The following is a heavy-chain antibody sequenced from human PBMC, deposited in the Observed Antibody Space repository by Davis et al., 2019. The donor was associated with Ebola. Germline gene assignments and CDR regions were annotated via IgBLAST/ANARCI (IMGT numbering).Heavy chain of an antibody. CDR2: ISSSSSYI. CDR3: ARDLAKSPRLKDDTRDYHYYGMDV. D-gene: IGHD3-9*01. J-gene: IGHJ6*02. Sequence: PGGSLRLSCAASGFTFSSYSMNWVRQAPGKGLEWVSSISSSSSYIYYADSVKGRFTISRDNAKNTLYLQMNSLRAEETAVYYCARDLAKSPRLKDDTRDYHYYGMDVWGQGTTVTVSS. CDR1: GFTFSSYS. V-gene: IGHV3-21*01.